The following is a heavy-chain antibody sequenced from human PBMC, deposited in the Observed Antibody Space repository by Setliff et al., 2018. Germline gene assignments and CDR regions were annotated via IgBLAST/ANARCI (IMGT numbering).Heavy chain of an antibody. CDR3: ARADYIRYFYMDA. CDR2: IIPIFGTA. D-gene: IGHD4-4*01. J-gene: IGHJ6*03. Sequence: GASVKVSCKASGDTFSSYAINWVRQAPGQGLEWMGGIIPIFGTANYAQKLQGRLTITTVGSTSTAYMELSSLRSEDTAVYYCARADYIRYFYMDAWGKGTTVTVSS. V-gene: IGHV1-69*05. CDR1: GDTFSSYA.